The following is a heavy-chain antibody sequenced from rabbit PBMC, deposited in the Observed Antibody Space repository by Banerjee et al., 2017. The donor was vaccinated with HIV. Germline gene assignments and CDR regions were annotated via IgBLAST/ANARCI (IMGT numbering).Heavy chain of an antibody. CDR3: ARGGGDGTNYPYYLHL. D-gene: IGHD7-1*01. CDR2: IATSSAST. CDR1: GFDFSSDA. J-gene: IGHJ4*01. V-gene: IGHV1S43*01. Sequence: QQQLEESGGGLVKPGGTLTLTCKASGFDFSSDAVCWVRQAPGKGLELIACIATSSASTWYASWVNGRSTISRSTSLNTVDLKMTSLTAADTATYFCARGGGDGTNYPYYLHLWGQGTLVTVS.